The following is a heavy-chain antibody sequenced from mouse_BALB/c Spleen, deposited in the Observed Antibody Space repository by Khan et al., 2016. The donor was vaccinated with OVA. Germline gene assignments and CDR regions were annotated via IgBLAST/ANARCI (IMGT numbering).Heavy chain of an antibody. D-gene: IGHD1-2*01. Sequence: VQLVESGPGLVAPSQSLSLTCTVSGFSLTSYGVHWVRQPPGKGLEWLGIIWAGGSTNYNFALMYRLSIIKDNSKSQVFFQMISLLTDDTAMYYYSRDTTATPYWGQGTLVTVSA. CDR3: SRDTTATPY. CDR2: IWAGGST. J-gene: IGHJ3*01. V-gene: IGHV2-9*02. CDR1: GFSLTSYG.